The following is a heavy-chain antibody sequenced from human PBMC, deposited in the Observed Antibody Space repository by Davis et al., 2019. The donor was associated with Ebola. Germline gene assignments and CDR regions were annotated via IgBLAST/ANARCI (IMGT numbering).Heavy chain of an antibody. CDR1: GFTFGNYW. J-gene: IGHJ4*02. CDR2: ISWNSGSI. V-gene: IGHV3-9*01. Sequence: SLKISCAASGFTFGNYWMHWVRQAPGKGLEWVSGISWNSGSIGYADSVKGRFTISSDNAKNSLYLQMNSLRAEDTALYYCAKAVIAAAGGSYFDYWGQGTLVTVSS. CDR3: AKAVIAAAGGSYFDY. D-gene: IGHD6-13*01.